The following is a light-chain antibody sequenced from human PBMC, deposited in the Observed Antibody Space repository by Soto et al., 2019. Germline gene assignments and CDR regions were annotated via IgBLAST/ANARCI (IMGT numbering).Light chain of an antibody. CDR1: QTISSW. CDR3: QHYNSYSEA. V-gene: IGKV1-5*03. Sequence: DIQMTQSPSTLSGSVGDSVTITCRASQTISSWLAWYHQKPGKAPKLLIYKASTLKSGVPSRFSGSGSGTEFTLTISSLQPDDFATYYCQHYNSYSEAFGQGTKVDI. CDR2: KAS. J-gene: IGKJ1*01.